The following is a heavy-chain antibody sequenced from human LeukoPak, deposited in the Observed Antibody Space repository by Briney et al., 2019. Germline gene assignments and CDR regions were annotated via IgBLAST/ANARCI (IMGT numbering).Heavy chain of an antibody. CDR3: ARDTGMDSGLIVVVPAAIFWPHSPSIYGMDV. D-gene: IGHD2-2*01. J-gene: IGHJ6*02. CDR2: NIPIFGIA. Sequence: ASVKVSCKPAVGTFSRYAISGVRQAPGQGRAWMGRNIPIFGIANYAQKFQRRVTITADKCTRTAYMELSSLRSEDTAVYYCARDTGMDSGLIVVVPAAIFWPHSPSIYGMDVWGQGTTVTVSS. V-gene: IGHV1-69*04. CDR1: VGTFSRYA.